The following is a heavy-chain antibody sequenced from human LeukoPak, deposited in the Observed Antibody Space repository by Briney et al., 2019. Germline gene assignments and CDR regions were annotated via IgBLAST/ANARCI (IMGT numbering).Heavy chain of an antibody. CDR1: GYSINNYW. J-gene: IGHJ5*02. D-gene: IGHD2-15*01. V-gene: IGHV5-51*01. Sequence: GESLTISCKGSGYSINNYWIGWVRQMPGKGLEWMGIIYPADSDIRYSPSLQGQVTISADKSISTAYLQWSSLKASDTAMYYCARQEYCSGGSCYTWFDPWGQGTLVTVSS. CDR3: ARQEYCSGGSCYTWFDP. CDR2: IYPADSDI.